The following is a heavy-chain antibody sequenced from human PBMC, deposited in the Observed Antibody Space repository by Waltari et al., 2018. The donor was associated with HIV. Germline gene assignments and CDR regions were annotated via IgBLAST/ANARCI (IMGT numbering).Heavy chain of an antibody. CDR3: ARDSPFYYGSGTYRNLDY. CDR1: GYPFPNHG. CDR2: VSAHTGET. J-gene: IGHJ4*02. Sequence: QVRLVQSGCEVKKPGASVKVSCKASGYPFPNHGISWVRKAPGQGLEWMAWVSAHTGETNYTQTLHGRISVTTDKSTTTAYLELRGLRSDDAATYYCARDSPFYYGSGTYRNLDYWGQGTLVTVSS. V-gene: IGHV1-18*01. D-gene: IGHD3-10*01.